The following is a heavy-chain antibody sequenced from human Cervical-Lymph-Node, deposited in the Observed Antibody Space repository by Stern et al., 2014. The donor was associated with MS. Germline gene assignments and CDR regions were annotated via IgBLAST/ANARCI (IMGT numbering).Heavy chain of an antibody. CDR3: ARGRGGNYRYYFDY. Sequence: EVQLVESGGGLVKPGGSLRLSCAASGFTFSSYSMNWVRQAPGKGLEWVASISSGGSYIYYADSLNGRFTISRDNAKNSLYLQMISLRAEDTAVYYCARGRGGNYRYYFDYWGQGTLVTVAS. V-gene: IGHV3-21*01. CDR1: GFTFSSYS. J-gene: IGHJ4*02. D-gene: IGHD4-23*01. CDR2: ISSGGSYI.